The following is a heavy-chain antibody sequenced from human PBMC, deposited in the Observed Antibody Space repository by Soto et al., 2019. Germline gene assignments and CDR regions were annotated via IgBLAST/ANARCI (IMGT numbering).Heavy chain of an antibody. J-gene: IGHJ4*02. V-gene: IGHV3-9*01. CDR2: ISWNSGSI. D-gene: IGHD6-6*01. Sequence: EVQLVESGEGLVQPGRSLRLSCAASGFTFDDYAMHWVRQAPGKGLAWVSGISWNSGSIGYADSVKGRFTISRDNAKNSLYLQMNSLRAEDTALYYCAKDIWPLESIAARGYFDYWVQGTLVTVSS. CDR3: AKDIWPLESIAARGYFDY. CDR1: GFTFDDYA.